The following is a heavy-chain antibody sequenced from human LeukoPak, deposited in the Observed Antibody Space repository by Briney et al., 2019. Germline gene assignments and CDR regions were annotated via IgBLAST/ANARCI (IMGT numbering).Heavy chain of an antibody. CDR1: GGSFSGYY. CDR3: ASGGSGGSCQDY. J-gene: IGHJ4*02. V-gene: IGHV4-34*01. CDR2: INHSGST. D-gene: IGHD2-15*01. Sequence: LETLSLTCAVYGGSFSGYYWSWIRQPPGKGLEWIGEINHSGSTNYNPSLKSRVTISVDTSKNQFSLKLSSVTAADTAVYYCASGGSGGSCQDYWGQGTLVTVSS.